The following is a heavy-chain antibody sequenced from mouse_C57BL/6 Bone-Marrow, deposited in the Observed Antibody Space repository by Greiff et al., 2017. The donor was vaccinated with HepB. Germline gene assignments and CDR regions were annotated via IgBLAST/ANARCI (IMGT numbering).Heavy chain of an antibody. CDR3: AIGRGSGYAAY. D-gene: IGHD3-2*02. V-gene: IGHV1-74*01. J-gene: IGHJ3*01. CDR1: GYTFTSYW. CDR2: IHPSDSDT. Sequence: QVQLKQPGAELVKPGASVKVSCKASGYTFTSYWMHWVKQRPGQGLEWIGRIHPSDSDTNYNQKFKGKATLTVDKSSSTAYMQLSSLTSEDSAVYYCAIGRGSGYAAYWGQGTLVTVSA.